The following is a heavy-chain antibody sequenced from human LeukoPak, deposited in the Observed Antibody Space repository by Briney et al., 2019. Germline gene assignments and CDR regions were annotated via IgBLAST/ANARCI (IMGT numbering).Heavy chain of an antibody. J-gene: IGHJ4*02. V-gene: IGHV3-23*01. CDR3: AKDRGVYGDYGYYFDY. Sequence: GGSLRLSCAASGFTFSSYAMNWVRQAQGKGLEWVSSISGSAGSTYYADSVKGRFTISRDNSKNTLYLQMNSLRAEDTAVYYCAKDRGVYGDYGYYFDYWGQGTLVTVSS. CDR2: ISGSAGST. D-gene: IGHD4-17*01. CDR1: GFTFSSYA.